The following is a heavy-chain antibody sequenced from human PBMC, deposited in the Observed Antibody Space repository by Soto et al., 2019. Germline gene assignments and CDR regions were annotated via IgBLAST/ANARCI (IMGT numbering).Heavy chain of an antibody. D-gene: IGHD3-9*01. CDR3: ARDKDWAFDN. CDR2: IFVTSTII. Sequence: GGSLRLSCVASGFTFSDYSMVWVRQSPGKGLECISYIFVTSTIIYYADSVRGRFTVSRDNAQNSLSLQMNSLRVEDTGIYYCARDKDWAFDNWGQGTLVTVSS. CDR1: GFTFSDYS. J-gene: IGHJ4*02. V-gene: IGHV3-48*04.